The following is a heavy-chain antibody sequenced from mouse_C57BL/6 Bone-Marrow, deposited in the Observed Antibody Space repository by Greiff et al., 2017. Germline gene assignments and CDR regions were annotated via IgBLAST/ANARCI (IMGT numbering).Heavy chain of an antibody. CDR2: IYPRSGNT. V-gene: IGHV1-81*01. CDR3: ARPAAQAESVDY. D-gene: IGHD3-2*02. CDR1: GYTFTSYG. Sequence: VQLQQSGAELARPVASVKLSCKASGYTFTSYGISWVKQRTGQGLEWIGEIYPRSGNTYSNEKFKGKATLTADKSSSTAYMELRSLTSEDSAVYFCARPAAQAESVDYWGQGTTLTVSS. J-gene: IGHJ2*01.